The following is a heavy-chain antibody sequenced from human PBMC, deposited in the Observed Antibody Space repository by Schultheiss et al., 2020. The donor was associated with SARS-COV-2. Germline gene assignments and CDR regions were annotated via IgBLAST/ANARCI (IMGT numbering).Heavy chain of an antibody. J-gene: IGHJ4*02. D-gene: IGHD7-27*01. CDR1: GFTFSSYA. Sequence: GGSLRLSCAASGFTFSSYAMSWVRQAPGKGLEYVSAISSNGGSTYYADSVKGRFTISRDNSKNTLYLQMNSLRAEDTAVYYCARDRTGELDYWGQGTLVTVSS. CDR3: ARDRTGELDY. CDR2: ISSNGGST. V-gene: IGHV3-64*04.